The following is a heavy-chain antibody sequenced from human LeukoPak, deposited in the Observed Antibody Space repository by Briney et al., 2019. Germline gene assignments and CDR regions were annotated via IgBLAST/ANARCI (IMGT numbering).Heavy chain of an antibody. V-gene: IGHV1-2*02. CDR3: ARMRALVVVTAILDY. J-gene: IGHJ4*02. CDR2: INPNSGGT. CDR1: GYTFTGYY. D-gene: IGHD2-21*02. Sequence: ASVKVSCKASGYTFTGYYMHRVRQAPGQGLEWMGWINPNSGGTNYAQKLQGRVTMTTDTSTSTAYMELRSLRSDDTAVYYCARMRALVVVTAILDYWGQGTLVTVSS.